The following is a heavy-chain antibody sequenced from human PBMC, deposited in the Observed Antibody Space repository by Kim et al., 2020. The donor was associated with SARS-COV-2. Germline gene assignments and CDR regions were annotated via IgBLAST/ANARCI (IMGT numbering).Heavy chain of an antibody. J-gene: IGHJ4*02. Sequence: GGSLRLSCAASGFTFSSYAMSWVRQAPGKGLEWVSAISGSGGSTYYADSVKGRFTISRDNSKNTLYLQMNSLRAEDTAVYYCAKVTETYYDFWSGYLQPYYFVFWGRSTLVTVSS. V-gene: IGHV3-23*01. CDR2: ISGSGGST. CDR1: GFTFSSYA. CDR3: AKVTETYYDFWSGYLQPYYFVF. D-gene: IGHD3-3*01.